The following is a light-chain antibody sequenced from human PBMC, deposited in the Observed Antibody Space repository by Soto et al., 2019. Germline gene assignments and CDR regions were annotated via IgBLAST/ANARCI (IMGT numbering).Light chain of an antibody. CDR2: GAS. Sequence: MVLTQSPGILSLSTGERATFSCRASQSVSSSYIAWYQQKRGQAPRRLIYGASIRATGIPDRFSGSGSGTDFTLTISRLEPEDFARYYCQQYHTSPLTFGQGTKVDIK. CDR3: QQYHTSPLT. V-gene: IGKV3-20*01. CDR1: QSVSSSY. J-gene: IGKJ1*01.